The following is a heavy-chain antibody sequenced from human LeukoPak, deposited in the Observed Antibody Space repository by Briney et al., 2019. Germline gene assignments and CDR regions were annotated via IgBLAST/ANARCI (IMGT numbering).Heavy chain of an antibody. V-gene: IGHV5-51*01. D-gene: IGHD3-10*01. CDR3: ARLSKSSPYSYYFAMDV. Sequence: ESLQISCKGSGYSFTSYWIGWVRQMPGKGLEWMGIIYPGDCDTRYSPSFQGQVTISADKSISTAYLQRSSLKASDTAMYYSARLSKSSPYSYYFAMDVWGQGTTVTVSS. CDR2: IYPGDCDT. CDR1: GYSFTSYW. J-gene: IGHJ6*02.